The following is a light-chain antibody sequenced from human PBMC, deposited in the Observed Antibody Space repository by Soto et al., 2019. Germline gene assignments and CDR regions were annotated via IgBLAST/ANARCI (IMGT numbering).Light chain of an antibody. J-gene: IGKJ1*01. CDR1: QSGLHSANNKNY. V-gene: IGKV4-1*01. CDR3: QQYYSTPPT. CDR2: WAS. Sequence: DTVMTQSPDSLAVSLGERATINCKSSQSGLHSANNKNYLAWYQQKPGQPPRLLIYWASSRESGVPDRFSGSGSVTDFTLTISSLQAEDVAVYYCQQYYSTPPTFGQGTKVDIK.